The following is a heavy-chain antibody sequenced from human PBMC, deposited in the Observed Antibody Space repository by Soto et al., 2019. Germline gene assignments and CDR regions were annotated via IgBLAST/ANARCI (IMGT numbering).Heavy chain of an antibody. J-gene: IGHJ4*02. CDR3: ARVSSCGVNCYSAWSIDN. D-gene: IGHD2-15*01. CDR2: ISSSSTYI. CDR1: GFTFSGYS. Sequence: EVQLVESGGGLVKPGGSLRLSCAASGFTFSGYSMNWVRQAPGKGLEWVSFISSSSTYIYYADSLKGRFTISRDNARKSLYLQMNSLRAEYTGVYYSARVSSCGVNCYSAWSIDNWGQGTLVTVSS. V-gene: IGHV3-21*03.